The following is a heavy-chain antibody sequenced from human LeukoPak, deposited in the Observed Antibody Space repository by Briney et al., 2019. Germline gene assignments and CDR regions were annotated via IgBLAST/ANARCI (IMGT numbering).Heavy chain of an antibody. CDR2: INIGGTNT. Sequence: GGSLRLSCAASGVTFNDYYVSWIREAPGKGLEWLSYINIGGTNTHYAGSVKGRFTISRDNAKKFLYLDMNNPRAEDTAVYYCATDGAGFATWGPGVPVPASS. CDR3: ATDGAGFAT. CDR1: GVTFNDYY. J-gene: IGHJ5*02. V-gene: IGHV3-11*01.